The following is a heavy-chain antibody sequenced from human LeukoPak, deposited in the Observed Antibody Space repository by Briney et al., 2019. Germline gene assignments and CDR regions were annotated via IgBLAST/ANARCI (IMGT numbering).Heavy chain of an antibody. CDR2: IYYSGST. CDR3: ARRAVPENYFDY. J-gene: IGHJ4*02. Sequence: PSETLSLTCTVSGGSISSYYWSWIRQPPGEGLEWIGYIYYSGSTTYNPSLKSRVTISVDTSKNQFSLNMYSVTAADAAVYYCARRAVPENYFDYWGQGTLVTVSS. D-gene: IGHD6-19*01. CDR1: GGSISSYY. V-gene: IGHV4-59*08.